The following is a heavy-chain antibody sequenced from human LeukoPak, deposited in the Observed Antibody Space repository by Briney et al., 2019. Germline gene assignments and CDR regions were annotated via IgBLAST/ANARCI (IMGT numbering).Heavy chain of an antibody. CDR1: GFTFSSYW. V-gene: IGHV3-7*01. CDR2: IKQDGSEK. CDR3: ARDWQLMPDY. Sequence: GGSLRLSCVASGFTFSSYWMSWVRQAPGKGLEWVANIKQDGSEKYYVDSVKGRFTISRDNSKNTLYLQMNSLRAEDTAVYYCARDWQLMPDYWGQGTLVTVSS. D-gene: IGHD2-2*01. J-gene: IGHJ4*02.